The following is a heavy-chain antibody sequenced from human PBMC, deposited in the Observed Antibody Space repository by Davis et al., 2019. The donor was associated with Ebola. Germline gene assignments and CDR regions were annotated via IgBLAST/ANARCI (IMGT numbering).Heavy chain of an antibody. J-gene: IGHJ5*02. D-gene: IGHD6-13*01. CDR2: INPSGGST. CDR1: GYTFTIYY. Sequence: ASVKVSCKASGYTFTIYYMHWVRQAPGQGLEWMGIINPSGGSTSYAQKFQGRVTMTRDTSTSTVYMELSSLRSEDTAVYYCARDRIAAAGRGWFDPWGQGTLVTVSS. CDR3: ARDRIAAAGRGWFDP. V-gene: IGHV1-46*01.